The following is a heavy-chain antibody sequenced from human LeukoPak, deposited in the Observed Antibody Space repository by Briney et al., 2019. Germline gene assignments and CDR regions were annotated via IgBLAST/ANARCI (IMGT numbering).Heavy chain of an antibody. V-gene: IGHV4-59*12. Sequence: SETLSLTCTVSGGSISSYYWSWIRQPPGKGLVWIGTISYSGTTYYSPSLKSRVTISLDTSKNQFSLKLSSVTAADTAIYYCARDFSSSSTVYYYYYMDVWGKGTTVTVSS. D-gene: IGHD6-6*01. CDR3: ARDFSSSSTVYYYYYMDV. CDR1: GGSISSYY. J-gene: IGHJ6*03. CDR2: ISYSGTT.